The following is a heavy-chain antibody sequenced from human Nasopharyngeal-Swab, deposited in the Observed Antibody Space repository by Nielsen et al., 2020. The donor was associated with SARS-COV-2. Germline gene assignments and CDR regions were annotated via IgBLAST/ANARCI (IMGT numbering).Heavy chain of an antibody. V-gene: IGHV4-39*01. CDR2: LDVSGTT. D-gene: IGHD2-2*01. J-gene: IGHJ4*02. CDR3: ARRVVSPEFYFDY. Sequence: RQAPGKGLEWVGNLDVSGTTFYSPSLKTRVTLTVDTSQNQFSLNLNSVTAADTAVYYCARRVVSPEFYFDYWGQGALVTVSS.